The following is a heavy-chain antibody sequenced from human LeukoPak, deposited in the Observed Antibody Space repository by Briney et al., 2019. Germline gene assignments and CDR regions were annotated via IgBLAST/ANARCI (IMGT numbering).Heavy chain of an antibody. CDR2: ISSSGSTI. CDR3: ARGHPYYYDSSGSIDY. J-gene: IGHJ4*02. V-gene: IGHV3-11*01. CDR1: GYSISSGYY. D-gene: IGHD3-22*01. Sequence: LSLTCTVSGYSISSGYYWGWIRQPPGKGLEWVSYISSSGSTIYYADSVKGRFTISMDNAKNSLYLQMNSLRAEDTAVYYCARGHPYYYDSSGSIDYWGQGTLVTVSS.